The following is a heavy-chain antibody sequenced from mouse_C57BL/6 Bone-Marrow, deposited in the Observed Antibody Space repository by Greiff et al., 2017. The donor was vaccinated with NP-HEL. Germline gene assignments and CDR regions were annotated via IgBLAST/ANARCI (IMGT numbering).Heavy chain of an antibody. Sequence: QVQLKQSGAELAKPGASVKLSCKASGYTFTSYWMHWVKQRPGQGLEWIGYINPSSGYTKYNQKFKDKATLTADKSSSTAYMQLSSLTYEDSAVYYCAKWAVSGLLRLPFYYDAMDYWGQGTSVTVSS. CDR2: INPSSGYT. CDR3: AKWAVSGLLRLPFYYDAMDY. CDR1: GYTFTSYW. J-gene: IGHJ4*01. V-gene: IGHV1-7*01. D-gene: IGHD3-2*02.